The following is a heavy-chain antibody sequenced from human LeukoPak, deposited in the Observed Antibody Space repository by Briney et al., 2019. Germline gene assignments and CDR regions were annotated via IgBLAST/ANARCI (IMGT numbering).Heavy chain of an antibody. CDR3: ARGPYSYDSSGAFDI. CDR2: ISSSGST. CDR1: GDSISSGDYY. Sequence: SETLSLTCTVPGDSISSGDYYWSWIRKPAGKGLERIARISSSGSTNYNPSLKSRVTISVDTSKNQFSLKLSSVTAADTAVYFCARGPYSYDSSGAFDIWGQGTMVTVSS. D-gene: IGHD3-22*01. J-gene: IGHJ3*02. V-gene: IGHV4-61*02.